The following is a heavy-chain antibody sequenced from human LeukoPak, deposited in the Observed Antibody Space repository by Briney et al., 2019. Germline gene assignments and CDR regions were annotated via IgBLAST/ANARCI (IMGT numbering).Heavy chain of an antibody. V-gene: IGHV3-9*01. Sequence: GGSLRLSCAASGFTFDDYAMHWVRQAPGKGLEWVSGISWNSGSIVYADSVKGRFTISRDNAKNSLYLQMNSLRAEDTALYYCARVGIAYYYDSSGYYTDFWGQGTLVTVSS. CDR3: ARVGIAYYYDSSGYYTDF. CDR1: GFTFDDYA. CDR2: ISWNSGSI. D-gene: IGHD3-22*01. J-gene: IGHJ4*02.